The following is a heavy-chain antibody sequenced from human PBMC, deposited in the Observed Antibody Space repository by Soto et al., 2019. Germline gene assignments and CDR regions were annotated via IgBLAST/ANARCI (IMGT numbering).Heavy chain of an antibody. Sequence: QAQLVESGGGVVQPGRSLRLSCAASGFTFSDYGMHWVLQAPGKGLEWVAFTLSDESFKYYANSVRGRFTISRDNSMNTLYLQMNSLRAEDTAVYYCASGCSSTGCRVFAYWGQGTLVTVSS. J-gene: IGHJ4*02. V-gene: IGHV3-30-3*01. CDR3: ASGCSSTGCRVFAY. D-gene: IGHD2-2*01. CDR1: GFTFSDYG. CDR2: TLSDESFK.